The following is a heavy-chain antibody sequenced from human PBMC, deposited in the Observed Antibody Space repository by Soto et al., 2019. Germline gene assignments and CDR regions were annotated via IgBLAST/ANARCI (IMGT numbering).Heavy chain of an antibody. J-gene: IGHJ3*02. CDR3: AKWDDSGDRKEAFDI. Sequence: EVQLVESGGGLVQPGRSLRLSCAASGFTFDDYAMHWVRQAPGKGLEWVSGISWNSGSIGYADSVKGRFTISRDNAKNSLYLQMNSLRAEDTALYYCAKWDDSGDRKEAFDIWGQGTMVPVSS. CDR1: GFTFDDYA. V-gene: IGHV3-9*01. CDR2: ISWNSGSI. D-gene: IGHD4-17*01.